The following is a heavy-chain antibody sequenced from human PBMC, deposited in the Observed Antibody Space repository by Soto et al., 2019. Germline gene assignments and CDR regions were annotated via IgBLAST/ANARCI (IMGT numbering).Heavy chain of an antibody. D-gene: IGHD4-17*01. CDR2: IYWDDDK. CDR3: AHRPNTVVLN. J-gene: IGHJ4*01. V-gene: IGHV2-5*02. Sequence: KALEWLAHIYWDDDKRYSPPLKSRLTITKYTYKNQVVLTMTNMDPVDTATYYCAHRPNTVVLNWGHGTLVTVSS.